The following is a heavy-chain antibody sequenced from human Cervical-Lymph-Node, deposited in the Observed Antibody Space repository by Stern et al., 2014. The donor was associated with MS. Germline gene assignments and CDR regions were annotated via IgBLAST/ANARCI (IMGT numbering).Heavy chain of an antibody. D-gene: IGHD3-3*01. V-gene: IGHV1-46*01. CDR2: INPSDGST. Sequence: VQLVESGVEVKKPGASVKVSCKASGHTFTKFYIHWVRQAPGQGLEWMGIINPSDGSTTYAQKIQGRGTMTRDTATTTVSMELRSLRSDDPAVYYCARVGTPTTFGVVNYYYYGMDAWGQGTTVTVSS. CDR1: GHTFTKFY. J-gene: IGHJ6*02. CDR3: ARVGTPTTFGVVNYYYYGMDA.